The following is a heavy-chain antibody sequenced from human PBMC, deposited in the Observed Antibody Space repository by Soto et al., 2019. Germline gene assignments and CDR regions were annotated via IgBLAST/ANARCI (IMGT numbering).Heavy chain of an antibody. V-gene: IGHV4-30-2*01. CDR3: ARSYGGKETDWFDP. CDR1: GGSISSGGYS. J-gene: IGHJ5*02. Sequence: QLQLQESGSGLVKPSQTLSLTCAVSGGSISSGGYSWSWIRQPPGKGLEWIGYIYHSGSTYYNPSIKSRVTISVDRSKNQFSLKLSSVTAADTDVYYCARSYGGKETDWFDPWGQGTLVTVSS. D-gene: IGHD4-17*01. CDR2: IYHSGST.